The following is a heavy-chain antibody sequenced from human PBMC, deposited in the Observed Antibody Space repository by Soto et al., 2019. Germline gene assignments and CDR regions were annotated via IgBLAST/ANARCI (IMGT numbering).Heavy chain of an antibody. CDR3: ASSSLYGMDV. V-gene: IGHV4-30-4*01. Sequence: SETLSLTCSVSGGTINSGDYFWSWIRQPPGKGLEWIGSIFYTGSTYYSPSLKSRASMSMDTSKNLFSLRLRSLTAADTAVYYCASSSLYGMDVWGQGTTVTVSS. CDR2: IFYTGST. J-gene: IGHJ6*02. CDR1: GGTINSGDYF.